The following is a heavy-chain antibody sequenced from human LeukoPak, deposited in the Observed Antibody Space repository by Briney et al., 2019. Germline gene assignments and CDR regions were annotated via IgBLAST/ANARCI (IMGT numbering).Heavy chain of an antibody. CDR1: GYTFTSNY. Sequence: ASVKCSCKASGYTFTSNYIHWVRHARGQGLEWMGMIYPRDGSTSYAQKLQGRVTVTRDTSTSPVHMELSGLRSEDTAVYYCARDQEGFDYWGQGTLVTVSS. CDR2: IYPRDGST. J-gene: IGHJ4*02. V-gene: IGHV1-46*01. CDR3: ARDQEGFDY.